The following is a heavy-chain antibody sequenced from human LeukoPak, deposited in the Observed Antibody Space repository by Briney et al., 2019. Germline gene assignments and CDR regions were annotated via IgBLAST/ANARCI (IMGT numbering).Heavy chain of an antibody. J-gene: IGHJ4*02. D-gene: IGHD3-10*01. CDR2: IYYSGET. CDR1: RGSIRSRSFY. Sequence: PSETLSLTCTVSRGSIRSRSFYWGWVRQPPGKGLEWIGSIYYSGETYVNPSLRSRATISVDTSKTQFYLHLSTVTAADTAVYYCAISVSGSSEPYFDDWGQGSLVTVSS. CDR3: AISVSGSSEPYFDD. V-gene: IGHV4-39*01.